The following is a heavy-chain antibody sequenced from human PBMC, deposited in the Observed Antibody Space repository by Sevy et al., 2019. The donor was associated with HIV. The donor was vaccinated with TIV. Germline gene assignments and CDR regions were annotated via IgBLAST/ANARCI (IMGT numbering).Heavy chain of an antibody. CDR3: ARGAHYDDANWGFDY. J-gene: IGHJ4*02. V-gene: IGHV3-11*01. CDR1: GFIFGDYY. CDR2: VSRGGFTI. D-gene: IGHD3-22*01. Sequence: GGSLRLSCAASGFIFGDYYMAWVRQAPGKGLEWISYVSRGGFTIYYTDSVEGRFSISRDDAKDSLFLQMDSLRAEDTAFYYSARGAHYDDANWGFDYWGQGALVTVSS.